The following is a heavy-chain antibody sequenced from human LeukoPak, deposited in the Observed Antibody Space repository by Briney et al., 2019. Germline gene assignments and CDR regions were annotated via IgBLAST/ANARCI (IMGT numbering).Heavy chain of an antibody. CDR3: ARVAGDYGNYYSLDY. V-gene: IGHV4-61*02. J-gene: IGHJ4*02. D-gene: IGHD1-26*01. Sequence: SETLSLTCSVSGDSISSGSYYWSWIRQPAGKGLEWIGRIYTSGSTNYNPSLKSRVTISVDTSKNQFSLKLSSVTAADTAVYFCARVAGDYGNYYSLDYWGQGTLVTVSS. CDR2: IYTSGST. CDR1: GDSISSGSYY.